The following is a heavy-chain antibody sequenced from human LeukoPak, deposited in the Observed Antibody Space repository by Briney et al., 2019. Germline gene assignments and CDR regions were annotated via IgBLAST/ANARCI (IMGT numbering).Heavy chain of an antibody. CDR2: IIPILGIA. D-gene: IGHD5-24*01. CDR3: ARVDGYNTGGFDY. J-gene: IGHJ4*02. V-gene: IGHV1-69*04. CDR1: LGTFSSYA. Sequence: ASVKVSCKASLGTFSSYAISWVRQAPGQGLEWMGRIIPILGIANYAQKFQGRVTITADKSTSTAYMELSSLRSEDTAVYYCARVDGYNTGGFDYWGQGTLVTVSS.